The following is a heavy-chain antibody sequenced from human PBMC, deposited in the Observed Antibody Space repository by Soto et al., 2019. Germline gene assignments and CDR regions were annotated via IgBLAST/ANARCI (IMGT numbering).Heavy chain of an antibody. CDR3: ARDGEGDYGKVFDY. J-gene: IGHJ4*02. Sequence: QVQLVESGGGVVQPGRSLRLSCAASGFTFSSYGMHWVRQAPGKGLEWVAVIWYDGSNKYYADSVKGRFTISRDNSKNTLYLQMNSLRAEDTAVYYCARDGEGDYGKVFDYWGQGTLVTVSS. D-gene: IGHD4-17*01. CDR1: GFTFSSYG. V-gene: IGHV3-33*01. CDR2: IWYDGSNK.